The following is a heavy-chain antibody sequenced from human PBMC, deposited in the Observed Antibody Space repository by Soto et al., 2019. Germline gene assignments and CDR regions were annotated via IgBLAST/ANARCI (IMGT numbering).Heavy chain of an antibody. J-gene: IGHJ5*02. CDR3: ARRARYGSGGGWFDP. CDR1: DGCICSCY. CDR2: IYYSGST. V-gene: IGHV4-59*01. Sequence: CSVGDGCICSCYWSCIRKQPGKGLEWIGYIYYSGSTNYNPSLKSRVTISVDTSKNQFSLKLSSVTAADTAVYYCARRARYGSGGGWFDPWGQGTLVTVSS. D-gene: IGHD3-10*01.